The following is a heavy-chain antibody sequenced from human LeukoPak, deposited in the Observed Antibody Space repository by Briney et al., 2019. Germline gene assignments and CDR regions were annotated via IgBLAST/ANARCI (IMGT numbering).Heavy chain of an antibody. V-gene: IGHV3-15*01. D-gene: IGHD6-19*01. Sequence: GGSLRLSCAASGFTFSNAWMSWVRQAPGKGLEWVARIKSKTDGGTTDYAAPVKGRFTISRDDSKNTLYLQMNSLKTEDTAVYYCTTDGSDYSSGWYSAYYFDYWGQGTLVTVSS. CDR1: GFTFSNAW. CDR3: TTDGSDYSSGWYSAYYFDY. J-gene: IGHJ4*02. CDR2: IKSKTDGGTT.